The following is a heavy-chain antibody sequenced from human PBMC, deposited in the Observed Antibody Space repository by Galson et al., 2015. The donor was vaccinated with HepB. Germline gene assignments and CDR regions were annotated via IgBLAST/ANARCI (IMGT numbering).Heavy chain of an antibody. Sequence: SVKVSCKASGYTFTDNCIHWVRQAPGQRLEWMGSINSSSGDTQYAQRLQGRVTMTRDTSGSTDYMEVNRLTSDDTAMYFCARVLVKGYTYGCWLDYWGQRTLVTVSS. CDR2: INSSSGDT. V-gene: IGHV1-2*02. CDR1: GYTFTDNC. J-gene: IGHJ4*02. D-gene: IGHD5-18*01. CDR3: ARVLVKGYTYGCWLDY.